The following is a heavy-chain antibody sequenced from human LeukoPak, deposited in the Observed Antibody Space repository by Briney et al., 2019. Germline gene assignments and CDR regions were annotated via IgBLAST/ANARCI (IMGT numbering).Heavy chain of an antibody. D-gene: IGHD1-26*01. CDR2: IYHSGST. CDR1: GGSISSSNW. Sequence: SETLSLTCAVSGGSISSSNWGRWVRQPPGKGLVWIGEIYHSGSTNYNPSLKSRDTISVDKPKNQFSLKLSSVTAADTAVYYCASGIVGATEVDYWGQGTLVTVSS. CDR3: ASGIVGATEVDY. J-gene: IGHJ4*02. V-gene: IGHV4-4*02.